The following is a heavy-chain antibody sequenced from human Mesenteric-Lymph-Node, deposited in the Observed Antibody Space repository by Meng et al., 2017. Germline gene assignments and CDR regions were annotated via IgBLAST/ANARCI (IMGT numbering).Heavy chain of an antibody. J-gene: IGHJ4*02. Sequence: SETLSLTCTVSGGSISSGRYYWSWIRQPAGKGLDWIGRVYTSGSTNYNPSLKSRVTISVDTSNNQFALKLSSVTAADTAVYYCARGHDRINLWLPVFWGQGTLVTVSS. CDR2: VYTSGST. CDR1: GGSISSGRYY. CDR3: ARGHDRINLWLPVF. D-gene: IGHD3-10*01. V-gene: IGHV4-61*02.